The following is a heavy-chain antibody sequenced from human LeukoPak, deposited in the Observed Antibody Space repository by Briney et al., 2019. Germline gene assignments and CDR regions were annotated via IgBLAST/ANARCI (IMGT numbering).Heavy chain of an antibody. CDR2: MNPNSGNT. CDR3: ARRQYGSGSPLYY. Sequence: ASVTVSRKASGYTFTSYDINWVRQTPGQGLEWMGWMNPNSGNTGYAQKFQGRVTITGNTSITTAYMELSSLRSEDTAVYYCARRQYGSGSPLYYWGQGTLVTVSS. V-gene: IGHV1-8*03. D-gene: IGHD3-10*01. CDR1: GYTFTSYD. J-gene: IGHJ4*02.